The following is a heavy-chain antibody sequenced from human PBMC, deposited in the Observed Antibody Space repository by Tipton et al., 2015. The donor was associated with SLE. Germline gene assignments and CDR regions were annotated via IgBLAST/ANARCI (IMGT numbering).Heavy chain of an antibody. CDR2: IWYDGRRQ. J-gene: IGHJ4*02. V-gene: IGHV3-33*01. CDR3: ARDLGGCGDTQCSYYFDS. D-gene: IGHD3-16*01. CDR1: GFMYSSFG. Sequence: SLRLSCVASGFMYSSFGMNWVRQVPGKRPEWVAVIWYDGRRQYYADAVRGRFTISRDNSQNTLSLQMNNLRTDDTATYYCARDLGGCGDTQCSYYFDSWGQGTVVTVSS.